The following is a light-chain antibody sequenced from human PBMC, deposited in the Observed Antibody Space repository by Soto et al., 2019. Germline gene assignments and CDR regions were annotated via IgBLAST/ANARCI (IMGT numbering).Light chain of an antibody. CDR3: AAWDDSLSGSYV. V-gene: IGLV1-47*02. CDR1: SSNIGRNY. CDR2: SNN. J-gene: IGLJ1*01. Sequence: QSVLTQPPSASGTPGQRGTISCSGSSSNIGRNYVYWYQQLPGTAPKLLIYSNNQRPSGVPDRFSGSKSGTSASLAISGLRSEDEADYYCAAWDDSLSGSYVFGTGTKVTVL.